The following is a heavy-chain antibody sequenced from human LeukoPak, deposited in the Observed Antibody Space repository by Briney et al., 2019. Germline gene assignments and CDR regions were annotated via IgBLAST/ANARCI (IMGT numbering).Heavy chain of an antibody. CDR3: AKDLAAVPGNKYFAY. J-gene: IGHJ4*02. CDR2: ISGSGGST. Sequence: GGSLRLSCAASGFTFSTYDMTWVRQAPGRGLEWVSSISGSGGSTYYADSVKGRFTTSRDNSKNTLYLQMNGLRAEDTAVYYCAKDLAAVPGNKYFAYWGQGTLVTVSS. CDR1: GFTFSTYD. D-gene: IGHD6-19*01. V-gene: IGHV3-23*01.